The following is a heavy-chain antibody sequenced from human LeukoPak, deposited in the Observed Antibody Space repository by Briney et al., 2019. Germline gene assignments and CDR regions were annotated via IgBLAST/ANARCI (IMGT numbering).Heavy chain of an antibody. D-gene: IGHD3-3*01. Sequence: GGSLRLSCAASGFTFSSYGMHWVRQAPGKGLEWVAFIRYDGSNKYYADSVKGRFTISRDNSKNTLYLQMNSLRAEDTAVYYCAKDSYDFWWGYFDYWGQGTLVTVSS. CDR1: GFTFSSYG. CDR2: IRYDGSNK. V-gene: IGHV3-30*02. CDR3: AKDSYDFWWGYFDY. J-gene: IGHJ4*02.